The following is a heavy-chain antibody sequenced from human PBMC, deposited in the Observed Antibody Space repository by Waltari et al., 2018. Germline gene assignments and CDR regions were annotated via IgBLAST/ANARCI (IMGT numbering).Heavy chain of an antibody. V-gene: IGHV3-7*01. CDR2: IKQDASEK. D-gene: IGHD6-19*01. J-gene: IGHJ4*01. Sequence: EVQLVESGGGLVQPGGSLRLSCAASGFTFNNDWMTWVRQAQGKGLEWVANIKQDASEKYYVDSVKGRFTISRDNTKNSLYLQMNSLRAEDTAVYYCAASVGVAPNYWGHGTLVTVSS. CDR3: AASVGVAPNY. CDR1: GFTFNNDW.